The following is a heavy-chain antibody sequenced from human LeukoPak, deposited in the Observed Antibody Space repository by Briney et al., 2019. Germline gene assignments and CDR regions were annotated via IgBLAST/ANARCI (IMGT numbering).Heavy chain of an antibody. CDR1: EFTFNRYW. CDR3: TRDALFGSGRTHLDF. V-gene: IGHV3-7*04. CDR2: IKQDGSEA. Sequence: GGSLRLSCAASEFTFNRYWMSWVRQAPGKGLQWVANIKQDGSEAHYVDSVKGRFTISRDNAKNSLSLQMNSLNVDDTGVYFCTRDALFGSGRTHLDFWSQGTLVSVSS. J-gene: IGHJ4*02. D-gene: IGHD3-10*01.